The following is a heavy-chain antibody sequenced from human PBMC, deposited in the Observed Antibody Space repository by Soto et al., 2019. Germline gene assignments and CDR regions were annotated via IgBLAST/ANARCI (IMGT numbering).Heavy chain of an antibody. D-gene: IGHD6-13*01. Sequence: QVQLVESGGGVVQPGRSLRLSCAASGFTFSSYGMHWVRQAPGKGLEWVADIWYDGSNKYYADSVKGRFTISRDNSKNTLYLQMNSLRAEDTAVYYCAAELASSSWYSGLKFDPWGQGTLVTVSS. CDR2: IWYDGSNK. V-gene: IGHV3-33*01. J-gene: IGHJ5*02. CDR3: AAELASSSWYSGLKFDP. CDR1: GFTFSSYG.